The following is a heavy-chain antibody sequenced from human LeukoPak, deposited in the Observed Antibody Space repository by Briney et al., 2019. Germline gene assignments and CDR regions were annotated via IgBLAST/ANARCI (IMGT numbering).Heavy chain of an antibody. D-gene: IGHD3-10*01. CDR2: IYYSGST. CDR3: ARVGEAMVRGVISYYFDY. J-gene: IGHJ4*02. V-gene: IGHV4-31*03. Sequence: SQTLSLTCTVSGGSISSGGYYWSWIRQHLGKGLEWIGYIYYSGSTYYNPSLKSRVTISVDTSKNQFSLKLSSVTAADTAVYYCARVGEAMVRGVISYYFDYWGQGTLVTVSS. CDR1: GGSISSGGYY.